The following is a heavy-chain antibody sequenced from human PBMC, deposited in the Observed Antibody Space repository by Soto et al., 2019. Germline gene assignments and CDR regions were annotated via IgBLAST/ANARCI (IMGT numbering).Heavy chain of an antibody. CDR3: ARVSWTWRLPLSWIDP. V-gene: IGHV3-48*02. CDR1: GFTFTSYS. Sequence: GGSLRLSWAAYGFTFTSYSMNSVRQAPGKGLEWVSYISTSSSTISYADSVKGRFTISRDNAKNSLYLQMNSLRDEDTAVYYCARVSWTWRLPLSWIDPCGQGPFVTVST. CDR2: ISTSSSTI. D-gene: IGHD3-3*01. J-gene: IGHJ5*02.